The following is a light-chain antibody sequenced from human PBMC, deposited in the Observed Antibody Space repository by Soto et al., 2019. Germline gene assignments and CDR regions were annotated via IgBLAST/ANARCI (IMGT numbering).Light chain of an antibody. CDR1: QTISSW. CDR3: RLSNRYSGA. Sequence: DIQMTQSPSTLSGSVGDRVTITCRASQTISSWLAWYQQKPGKAPKLLIYKASTLKSGVPSRFSGSGSGTEFTLTIGSLQPNDFATYYSRLSNRYSGAFGQGTKVDIK. CDR2: KAS. V-gene: IGKV1-5*03. J-gene: IGKJ1*01.